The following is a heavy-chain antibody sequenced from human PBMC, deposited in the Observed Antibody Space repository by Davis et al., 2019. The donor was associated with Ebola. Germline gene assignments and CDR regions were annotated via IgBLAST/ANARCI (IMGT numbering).Heavy chain of an antibody. CDR1: GGSISSGSYY. CDR2: IYYSGST. D-gene: IGHD6-13*01. CDR3: ARSPRQLVVDY. J-gene: IGHJ4*02. V-gene: IGHV4-61*01. Sequence: PSETLSLTCTVSGGSISSGSYYWSWIRQPPGKGLEWIGYIYYSGSTNYNPSLKSRVTISVDTSKNQFSLKLSSVTAADTAVYYCARSPRQLVVDYWGQGTLVTVSS.